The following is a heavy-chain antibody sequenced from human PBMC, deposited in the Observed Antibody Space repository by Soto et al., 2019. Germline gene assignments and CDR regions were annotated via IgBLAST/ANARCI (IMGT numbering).Heavy chain of an antibody. CDR3: ARVAGIVLVPAASPHYYYGMDV. D-gene: IGHD2-2*01. Sequence: ASVKVSCKASGGTFSSYAISWVRQAPGQGLEWMGGIIPIFGTANYAQKFQGRVTITADESTSTAYMELSSLRSEDTAVYYCARVAGIVLVPAASPHYYYGMDVWGQGTTVTVS. J-gene: IGHJ6*02. CDR1: GGTFSSYA. CDR2: IIPIFGTA. V-gene: IGHV1-69*13.